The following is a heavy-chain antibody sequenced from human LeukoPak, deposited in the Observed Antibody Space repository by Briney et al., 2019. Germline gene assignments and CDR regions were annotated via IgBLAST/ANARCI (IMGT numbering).Heavy chain of an antibody. Sequence: GGSLRLSCAASGFTFSSYAMSWVRQAPGEGLERGSAISGSGGSTYYAHSVKGRFTISRDNSKNTLYLQMNSLRAEDTAVYYCAKDLYDIVVVPAAPHDAFDIWGQGTMVTVSS. J-gene: IGHJ3*02. CDR2: ISGSGGST. CDR3: AKDLYDIVVVPAAPHDAFDI. CDR1: GFTFSSYA. D-gene: IGHD2-2*01. V-gene: IGHV3-23*01.